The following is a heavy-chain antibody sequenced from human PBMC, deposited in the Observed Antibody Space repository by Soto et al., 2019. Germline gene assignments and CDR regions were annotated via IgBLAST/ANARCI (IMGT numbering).Heavy chain of an antibody. CDR2: ISGSGGST. Sequence: AEGSLRLSCAASGFPLSSYAMSWVRKAPGKGLEWVSAISGSGGSTYYADSVKGRFTISRDNSKNTLDLQMNSLIAEDTAVYYCARSSSIAARRPFDYWGQGTLVIVSS. J-gene: IGHJ4*02. CDR1: GFPLSSYA. CDR3: ARSSSIAARRPFDY. D-gene: IGHD6-6*01. V-gene: IGHV3-23*01.